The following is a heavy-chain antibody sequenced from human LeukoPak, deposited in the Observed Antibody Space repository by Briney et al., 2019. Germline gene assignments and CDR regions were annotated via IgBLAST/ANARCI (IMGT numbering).Heavy chain of an antibody. J-gene: IGHJ6*03. CDR3: ARSPTEVVPAAIPDHYYYYMDV. Sequence: SETLSLTCTVSGGSISSYYWSWIRQPAGKGLEWIGRIYTSGSTNYNPSLKSRVTMSVDTSKNQFSLKLSSVTAADTAVYYCARSPTEVVPAAIPDHYYYYMDVWGKGTTVTVSS. D-gene: IGHD2-2*02. CDR2: IYTSGST. CDR1: GGSISSYY. V-gene: IGHV4-4*07.